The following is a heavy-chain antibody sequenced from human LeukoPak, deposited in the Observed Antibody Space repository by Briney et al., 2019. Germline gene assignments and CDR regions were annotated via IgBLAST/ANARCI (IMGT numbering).Heavy chain of an antibody. Sequence: AASAKVSCKASGYTFTSYGISWVRQAPGQGLEWMGWISAYNGNTNYAQKLQGRVTMTTDTSTGTAYMELRSLRSDDTAVYYCARRIQLWLSDYWGQGTLVTVSS. V-gene: IGHV1-18*01. D-gene: IGHD5-18*01. J-gene: IGHJ4*02. CDR3: ARRIQLWLSDY. CDR2: ISAYNGNT. CDR1: GYTFTSYG.